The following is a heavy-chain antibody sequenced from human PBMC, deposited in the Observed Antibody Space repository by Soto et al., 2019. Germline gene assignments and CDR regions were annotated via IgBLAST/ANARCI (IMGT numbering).Heavy chain of an antibody. V-gene: IGHV3-30-3*01. CDR2: ISYDGSNK. CDR1: GFTFCSYA. Sequence: GGSLRLSCAASGFTFCSYAMHWVRQAPGKGLEWVAVISYDGSNKYYADSVKGRFTISRDNSKNTLYLQMNSLRAEDTAVYYCAREWLQFPYFDYWGQGTLVTVSS. D-gene: IGHD5-12*01. J-gene: IGHJ4*02. CDR3: AREWLQFPYFDY.